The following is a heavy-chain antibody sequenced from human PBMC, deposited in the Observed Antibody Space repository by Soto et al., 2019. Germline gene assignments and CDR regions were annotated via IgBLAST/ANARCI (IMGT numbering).Heavy chain of an antibody. J-gene: IGHJ4*02. V-gene: IGHV1-3*01. Sequence: ASVKVSCKASGYTFTSYAMHWVRQAPGQRLEWMGWINAGNGNTKYSQKFQGRVTITRDTSASTAYMELSSLRSEDTAVYYCARDGYSGYDFRISSYWGQGTLVTVSS. CDR2: INAGNGNT. D-gene: IGHD5-12*01. CDR3: ARDGYSGYDFRISSY. CDR1: GYTFTSYA.